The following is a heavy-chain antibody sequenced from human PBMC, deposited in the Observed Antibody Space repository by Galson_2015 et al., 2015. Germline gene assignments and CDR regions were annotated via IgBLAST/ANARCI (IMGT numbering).Heavy chain of an antibody. Sequence: SLRLSCAASGFTFSSYGMHWVRQAPGKGLEWVAVIWYDGSNKYYADSVKGRFTISRDNSKNTLYLQVNSLRAEDTAVYYCARGDSSSSGVDYWGQGTLVTVSS. D-gene: IGHD6-6*01. CDR3: ARGDSSSSGVDY. V-gene: IGHV3-33*01. CDR1: GFTFSSYG. J-gene: IGHJ4*02. CDR2: IWYDGSNK.